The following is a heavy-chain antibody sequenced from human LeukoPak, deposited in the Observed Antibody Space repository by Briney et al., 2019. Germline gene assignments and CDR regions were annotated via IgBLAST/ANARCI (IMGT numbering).Heavy chain of an antibody. J-gene: IGHJ4*02. D-gene: IGHD3-16*02. Sequence: ASVKVSCKASGYTFTSYYMHWVRQAPGQGLEWMGIINPSGGSTSYAQKFQGRVTMTRDMSTSTVYMELSSLRAEDTAVYYCARSSGGFGGVIVIFNPNDYWGQGTLVTVSS. V-gene: IGHV1-46*01. CDR2: INPSGGST. CDR1: GYTFTSYY. CDR3: ARSSGGFGGVIVIFNPNDY.